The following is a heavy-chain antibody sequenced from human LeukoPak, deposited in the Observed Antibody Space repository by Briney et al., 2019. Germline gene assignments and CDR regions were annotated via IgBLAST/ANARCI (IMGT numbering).Heavy chain of an antibody. D-gene: IGHD6-6*01. CDR1: GYSISSGYY. Sequence: SETLSLTCTVSGYSISSGYYWGWIRQPPGKGLEWIGSIYHSGSTYYNPSLKSRVTKSVDTSKNQFSLKLSSVTAADMAVYYCWGSPPHSSSPFDYWGQGTLVTVSS. V-gene: IGHV4-38-2*02. CDR3: WGSPPHSSSPFDY. CDR2: IYHSGST. J-gene: IGHJ4*02.